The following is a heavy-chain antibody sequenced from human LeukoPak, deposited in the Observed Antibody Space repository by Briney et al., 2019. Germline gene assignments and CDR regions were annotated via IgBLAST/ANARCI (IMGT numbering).Heavy chain of an antibody. CDR1: GFTFRSYW. CDR3: ARGAGYCTNGVCLNYFDY. V-gene: IGHV3-7*01. J-gene: IGHJ4*02. CDR2: IKQDGSEK. D-gene: IGHD2-8*01. Sequence: PGGSLRLSCVASGFTFRSYWMSWVRQAPGKGLEWVANIKQDGSEKYYVDSVKGRFTISRDNAKNSLYPQMNSLRAEDTAVYYCARGAGYCTNGVCLNYFDYWGQGTLVTVSS.